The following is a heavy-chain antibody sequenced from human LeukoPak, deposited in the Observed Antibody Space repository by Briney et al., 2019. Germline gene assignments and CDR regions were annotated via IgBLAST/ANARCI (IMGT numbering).Heavy chain of an antibody. Sequence: GGSLRLSCAASGFTFSSYAMNWVRQAPGKGLEWVSSISFGGRNTYYADSVKGRFTVSRDNSKNTLYLQMNSLRAEDTAVYYCAKDGGLWVSAHWGDSWGRGTLVTVSS. V-gene: IGHV3-23*01. CDR1: GFTFSSYA. J-gene: IGHJ4*02. D-gene: IGHD7-27*01. CDR3: AKDGGLWVSAHWGDS. CDR2: ISFGGRNT.